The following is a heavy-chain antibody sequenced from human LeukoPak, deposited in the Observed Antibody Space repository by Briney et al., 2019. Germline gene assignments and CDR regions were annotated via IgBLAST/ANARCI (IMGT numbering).Heavy chain of an antibody. CDR2: IYPGDSDT. CDR3: ARRGEAMDPFDY. J-gene: IGHJ4*02. V-gene: IGHV5-51*01. Sequence: EESLKISCKGSGYSFTSNWIAWVRQMTGKGLEWMGIIYPGDSDTRYSPSFQGQVTISADKSINTAYLQWSSLKASDTAIYYCARRGEAMDPFDYWGQGTLVTVSS. CDR1: GYSFTSNW. D-gene: IGHD5-18*01.